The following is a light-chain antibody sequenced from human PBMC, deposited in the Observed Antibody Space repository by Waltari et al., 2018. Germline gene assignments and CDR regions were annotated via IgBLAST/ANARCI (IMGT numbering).Light chain of an antibody. J-gene: IGKJ4*02. CDR2: WAS. CDR1: QSIFDSSHNKSY. CDR3: HQYYGAPLS. Sequence: DIVMTQSPDSLAVSPGERATINCKSSQSIFDSSHNKSYLAWYQQKPGQPPNGLIYWASTRESGVPDRFSGSGSGTDFTRTINSLQAEDVAVYYCHQYYGAPLSFGGGTKVEIK. V-gene: IGKV4-1*01.